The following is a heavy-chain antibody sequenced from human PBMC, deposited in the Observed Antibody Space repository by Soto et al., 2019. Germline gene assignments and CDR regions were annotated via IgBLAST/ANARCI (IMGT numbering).Heavy chain of an antibody. CDR3: ARPPFDSSGYYPN. D-gene: IGHD3-22*01. V-gene: IGHV3-30*04. CDR2: ISYGGSDK. Sequence: PGGSLRLSCVVSGFTFSRYAMHWVRQAPGKGLEWVASISYGGSDKKYADSVKGRFTISGDYSKDTLYLQMDSLRPDDTAVYYCARPPFDSSGYYPNWGQGTLVTVSS. J-gene: IGHJ4*02. CDR1: GFTFSRYA.